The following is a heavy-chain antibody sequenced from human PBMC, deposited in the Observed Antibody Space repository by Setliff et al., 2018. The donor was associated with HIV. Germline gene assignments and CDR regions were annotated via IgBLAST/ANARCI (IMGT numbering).Heavy chain of an antibody. CDR2: ISMSGSSI. CDR1: GFTFSSFE. D-gene: IGHD6-19*01. Sequence: GGSLRLSCTASGFTFSSFEMSWVRQVPGKGLEWVSHISMSGSSIYYADSVKGRFTLSRDNAENSLYMQMNSLRVEDTAVYYCTRNPHSSGWYLLDYWAQGTQVTVSS. V-gene: IGHV3-48*03. CDR3: TRNPHSSGWYLLDY. J-gene: IGHJ4*02.